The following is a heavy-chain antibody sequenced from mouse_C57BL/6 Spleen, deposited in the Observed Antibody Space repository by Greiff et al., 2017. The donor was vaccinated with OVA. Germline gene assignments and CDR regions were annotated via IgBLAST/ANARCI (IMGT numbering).Heavy chain of an antibody. V-gene: IGHV3-6*01. CDR2: ISYDGSN. CDR3: ARGKDYDYDWFAY. J-gene: IGHJ3*01. CDR1: GYSITSGYY. D-gene: IGHD2-4*01. Sequence: ESGPGLVKPSQSLSLTCSVTGYSITSGYYWNWIRQFPGNKLEWMGYISYDGSNNYNPSLKNRISITRDTSKNQFFLKLNSVTTEDTATYYCARGKDYDYDWFAYWGQGTLVTVSA.